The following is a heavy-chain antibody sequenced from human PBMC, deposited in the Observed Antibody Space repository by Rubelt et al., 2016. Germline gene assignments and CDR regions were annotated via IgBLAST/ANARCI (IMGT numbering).Heavy chain of an antibody. CDR2: IRSKANSYAT. D-gene: IGHD3-22*01. V-gene: IGHV3-73*01. CDR3: TRRGVYYDSSGYKVHSD. Sequence: GGGRIRSKANSYATAYAASVKGRFTISRDDSKNTAYLQMNSLKTEDTAVYYCTRRGVYYDSSGYKVHSDWGQGTLVTVSS. J-gene: IGHJ4*02.